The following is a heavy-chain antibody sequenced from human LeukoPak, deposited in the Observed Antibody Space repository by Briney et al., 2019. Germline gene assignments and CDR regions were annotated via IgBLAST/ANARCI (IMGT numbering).Heavy chain of an antibody. CDR2: INTNTGNP. CDR3: ARPAKEMATITFDY. Sequence: ASVKVSCKASGYTFTSYAMDWVRQAPGQGLEWMGWINTNTGNPTCAQGFTGRFVFSLDTSVSTAYLQISSLKAEDTAVYYCARPAKEMATITFDYWGQGTLVTVSS. CDR1: GYTFTSYA. D-gene: IGHD5-24*01. J-gene: IGHJ4*02. V-gene: IGHV7-4-1*02.